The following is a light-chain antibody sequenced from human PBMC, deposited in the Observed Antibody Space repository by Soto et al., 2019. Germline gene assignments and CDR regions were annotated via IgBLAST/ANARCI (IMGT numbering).Light chain of an antibody. CDR2: GTS. CDR3: QQYGSWT. CDR1: QTISSNY. Sequence: EIVLTQSPGTLSVSPGERATLSCRASQTISSNYLAWYQQKPGQAPSLLIYGTSSRATGIPDRFSGSGSGTDFTLTISRLEPEDSAIYYCQQYGSWTFVQGTKVEIK. V-gene: IGKV3-20*01. J-gene: IGKJ1*01.